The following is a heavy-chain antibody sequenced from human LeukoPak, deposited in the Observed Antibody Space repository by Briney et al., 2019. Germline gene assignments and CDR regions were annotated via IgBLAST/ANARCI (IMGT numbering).Heavy chain of an antibody. CDR1: GFPFSSYS. V-gene: IGHV3-21*01. D-gene: IGHD3-10*01. CDR2: ISSSSSYI. CDR3: VRDPSRGVRSEIGY. Sequence: PGGSLRLSCAASGFPFSSYSMNWVRQAPGKGLEWVSSISSSSSYIYYADSVKGRFTISRDNAKNSLYLQMNSLRAEDTAVYYCVRDPSRGVRSEIGYWGQGTLVTVSS. J-gene: IGHJ4*02.